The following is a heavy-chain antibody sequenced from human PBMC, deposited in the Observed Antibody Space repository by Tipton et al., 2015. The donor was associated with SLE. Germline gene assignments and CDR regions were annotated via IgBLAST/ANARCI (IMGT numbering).Heavy chain of an antibody. V-gene: IGHV3-21*01. J-gene: IGHJ4*02. CDR1: GFTFSSYS. D-gene: IGHD3-10*01. CDR3: ARSRPLAAGGFDY. CDR2: ISSSSSYI. Sequence: GSLRLSCAASGFTFSSYSMNWVRQAPGKGLEWVSSISSSSSYIYYADSVKGRFTISRDNAKNSLYLQMNSLRAEDTAVYYCARSRPLAAGGFDYWGQGTLVTVSS.